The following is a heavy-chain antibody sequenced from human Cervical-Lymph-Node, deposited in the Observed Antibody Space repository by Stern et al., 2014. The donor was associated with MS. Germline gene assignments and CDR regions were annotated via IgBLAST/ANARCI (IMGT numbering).Heavy chain of an antibody. J-gene: IGHJ2*01. D-gene: IGHD4-11*01. Sequence: QVQLQESGPGLVKPSETLSLTCSVSGGSITNRDYWGWIRQSPGKGLEWIGSVYYSGITYYRPSLKSRATISIVTSKKHFSLQLNAVPATDTAVYFCARGVTAVTNYVPNWCFDLWGRGTLVTISS. V-gene: IGHV4-39*02. CDR3: ARGVTAVTNYVPNWCFDL. CDR2: VYYSGIT. CDR1: GGSITNRDY.